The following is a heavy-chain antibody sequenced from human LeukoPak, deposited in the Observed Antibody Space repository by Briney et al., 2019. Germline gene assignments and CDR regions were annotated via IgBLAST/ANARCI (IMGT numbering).Heavy chain of an antibody. J-gene: IGHJ4*02. D-gene: IGHD3-22*01. V-gene: IGHV3-7*03. Sequence: GGSLRLSCAASGFTVSSNYMSWVRQARGKGLEWVANIKQDGSEKYYVDSVKGRFTISRDNAKNSLYLQMNSLRAEDTAVYYCTRDSLHYYDNSGTWHYFDYWGRGTLVTVSS. CDR1: GFTVSSNY. CDR2: IKQDGSEK. CDR3: TRDSLHYYDNSGTWHYFDY.